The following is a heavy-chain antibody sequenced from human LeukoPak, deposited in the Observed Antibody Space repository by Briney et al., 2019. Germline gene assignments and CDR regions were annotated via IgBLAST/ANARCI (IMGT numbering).Heavy chain of an antibody. CDR2: ISSSSSTI. V-gene: IGHV3-48*01. CDR1: GFTFSSYS. CDR3: ARDGPLYCSGGSCYGGAFDY. D-gene: IGHD2-15*01. Sequence: PGGSLRLSCAASGFTFSSYSMNWVRQAPGKGLEWVSYISSSSSTIYYADSVKGRFTISRDNAKNSLYLQMNSLRAEDTAVYYCARDGPLYCSGGSCYGGAFDYWGQGTLVTVSS. J-gene: IGHJ4*02.